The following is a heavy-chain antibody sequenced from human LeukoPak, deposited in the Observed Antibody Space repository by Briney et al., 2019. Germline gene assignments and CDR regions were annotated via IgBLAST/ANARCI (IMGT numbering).Heavy chain of an antibody. Sequence: ASVKVSCKTSGYTFTGYFMHWVRQAPGQGLEWMGWINPNGGGTNSAQKFQGRVTMTRDTSISTAYMELTRLGSDDSAVYYCAREMVRGAYFDFWGQGTLVTVSS. CDR2: INPNGGGT. CDR3: AREMVRGAYFDF. J-gene: IGHJ4*02. D-gene: IGHD3-10*01. V-gene: IGHV1-2*02. CDR1: GYTFTGYF.